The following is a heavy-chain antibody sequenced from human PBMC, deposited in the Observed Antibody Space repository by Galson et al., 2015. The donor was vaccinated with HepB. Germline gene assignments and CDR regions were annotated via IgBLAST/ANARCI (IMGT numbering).Heavy chain of an antibody. Sequence: QSGAEVKKPGESLRISCKASGNSVNTFWIGWLRQMPGRGLECLGIIYLSDSDTRYSPVFQGQVTISADKSNSTAYLQWSSLKASDTATYYCAKGEGGNYKQLHFWGQGTLVTVAA. J-gene: IGHJ4*02. V-gene: IGHV5-51*03. CDR3: AKGEGGNYKQLHF. CDR2: IYLSDSDT. CDR1: GNSVNTFW. D-gene: IGHD1-26*01.